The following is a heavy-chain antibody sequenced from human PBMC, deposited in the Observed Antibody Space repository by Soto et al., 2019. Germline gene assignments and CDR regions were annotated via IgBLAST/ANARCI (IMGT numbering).Heavy chain of an antibody. CDR3: ARDPALYSGKFDYGLDV. V-gene: IGHV3-48*03. Sequence: EVQLVESGGGLVQAGGSLRLFCAVSGFTFSSYEMNWVRQAPGKGLEWVSYIGTSGKTIYYADSVRGRFTISRDNAKNSLYLQMNSLRAEDTAVYFCARDPALYSGKFDYGLDVWGRGTTVTVSS. CDR2: IGTSGKTI. CDR1: GFTFSSYE. D-gene: IGHD4-4*01. J-gene: IGHJ6*02.